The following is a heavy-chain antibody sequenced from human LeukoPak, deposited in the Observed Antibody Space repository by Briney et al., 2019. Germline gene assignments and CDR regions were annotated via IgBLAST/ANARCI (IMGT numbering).Heavy chain of an antibody. V-gene: IGHV4-38-2*01. D-gene: IGHD6-25*01. CDR3: ARMTRRLFDY. Sequence: SETLSLTCAVPGYSISSGYYWGWIRQHPGKGLEWIGSIYHSGSTYYNPSLKSRVTISVDTSKNQFSLKLSSVTAADTAVYYCARMTRRLFDYWGQGTLVTVSS. J-gene: IGHJ4*02. CDR1: GYSISSGYY. CDR2: IYHSGST.